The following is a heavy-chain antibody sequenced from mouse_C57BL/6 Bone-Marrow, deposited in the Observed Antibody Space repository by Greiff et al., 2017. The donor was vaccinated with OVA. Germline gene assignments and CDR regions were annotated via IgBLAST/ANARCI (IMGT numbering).Heavy chain of an antibody. CDR2: INPNNGGT. Sequence: EVHLQQSGPELVKPGASVKIPCKASGYTFTDYNMDWVKQSHGKSLEWIGDINPNNGGTIYNQKFKGKATLTVDKSSSTAYMELRSLTSEDTAVYYCARLGPSSYGFDYWGQGTTLTVSS. CDR1: GYTFTDYN. V-gene: IGHV1-18*01. CDR3: ARLGPSSYGFDY. J-gene: IGHJ2*01. D-gene: IGHD1-1*01.